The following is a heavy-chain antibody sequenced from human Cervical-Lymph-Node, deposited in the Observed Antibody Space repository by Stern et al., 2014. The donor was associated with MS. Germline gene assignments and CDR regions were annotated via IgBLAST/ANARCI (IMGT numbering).Heavy chain of an antibody. Sequence: EVQLVESGAEVKKPGESLKISCKLSGYSFTIYYIAWVRQMPGKSLEWMGVTYPYDSDTTYSPSFQGQVTISADKSITTAYLQWSSLRASDTAMYYCARHVQGFDYWGQGTLVTVSS. CDR2: TYPYDSDT. CDR1: GYSFTIYY. J-gene: IGHJ4*02. CDR3: ARHVQGFDY. V-gene: IGHV5-51*01.